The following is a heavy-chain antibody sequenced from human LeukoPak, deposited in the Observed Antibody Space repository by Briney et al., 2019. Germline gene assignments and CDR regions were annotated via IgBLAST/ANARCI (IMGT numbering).Heavy chain of an antibody. CDR2: ISSSSSYI. Sequence: GGSLRLSCAASGFTFSDYYMSWIRQAPGEGLEWVSYISSSSSYINYADSVKGRFTISRDNAKNSLYLQMTSLRAEDTAVYYCAREAAAGMGLDYWGQGTLVTVSS. CDR3: AREAAAGMGLDY. V-gene: IGHV3-11*06. CDR1: GFTFSDYY. J-gene: IGHJ4*02. D-gene: IGHD6-13*01.